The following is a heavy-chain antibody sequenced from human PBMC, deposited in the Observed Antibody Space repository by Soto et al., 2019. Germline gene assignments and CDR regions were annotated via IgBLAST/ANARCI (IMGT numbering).Heavy chain of an antibody. Sequence: SETLSLTCTVSGGSISSSSYYWGWIRQPPGKGLEWIGSIYYSGSTYYNPSLKSRVTISVDTSKNQFSLKLSSVTAADTAVYYCARQARQWLVPGTYYFDYWGQGTLVTVSS. J-gene: IGHJ4*02. CDR1: GGSISSSSYY. CDR2: IYYSGST. CDR3: ARQARQWLVPGTYYFDY. V-gene: IGHV4-39*01. D-gene: IGHD6-19*01.